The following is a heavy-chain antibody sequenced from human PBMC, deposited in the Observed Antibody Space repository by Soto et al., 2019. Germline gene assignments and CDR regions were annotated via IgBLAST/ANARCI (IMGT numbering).Heavy chain of an antibody. V-gene: IGHV4-31*03. CDR1: GDSISSGGYY. Sequence: QVQLQESGPGLVKPSQTLSLTCTVSGDSISSGGYYWSWIRQHPGKGLEWIGYIYYSGTTYYNPSLASRVTISADPSENQFSMKLNSVTAADTAVYYCASTYYNGSSGPFDYWGQGTLVTVSS. CDR3: ASTYYNGSSGPFDY. D-gene: IGHD3-22*01. CDR2: IYYSGTT. J-gene: IGHJ4*02.